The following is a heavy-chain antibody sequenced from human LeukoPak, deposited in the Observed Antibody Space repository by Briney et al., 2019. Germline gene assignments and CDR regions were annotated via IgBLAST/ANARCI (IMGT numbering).Heavy chain of an antibody. Sequence: GASVKVSCTASGYTFTSYGISWVRQAPGQGLEWMGWISAYNGNTNYAQKLQGRVTMTTDTSTSTAYMELSSLRSEDTAVYYCARDRLHLEWLSPGYYFDYWGQGTLVTVSS. CDR3: ARDRLHLEWLSPGYYFDY. D-gene: IGHD3-3*01. J-gene: IGHJ4*02. CDR2: ISAYNGNT. V-gene: IGHV1-18*01. CDR1: GYTFTSYG.